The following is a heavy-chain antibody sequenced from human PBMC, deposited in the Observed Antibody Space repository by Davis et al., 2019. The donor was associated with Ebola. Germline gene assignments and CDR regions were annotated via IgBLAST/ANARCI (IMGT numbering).Heavy chain of an antibody. V-gene: IGHV5-51*01. CDR3: ARQPIYSSSWMFDS. CDR2: IYPGDSDT. CDR1: QYRFTEYW. D-gene: IGHD6-13*01. J-gene: IGHJ4*02. Sequence: GESLKISCQGSQYRFTEYWIGWVRQMPGKGLEWMGIIYPGDSDTRYSPSFQGQVHISADKSISTAYLQWSSLKASDTAMYYCARQPIYSSSWMFDSWGQGTLVTVSS.